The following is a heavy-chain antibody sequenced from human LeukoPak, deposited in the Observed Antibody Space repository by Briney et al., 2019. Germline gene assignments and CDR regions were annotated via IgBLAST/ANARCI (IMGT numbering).Heavy chain of an antibody. J-gene: IGHJ4*02. CDR1: GGSISGYY. V-gene: IGHV4-59*08. D-gene: IGHD6-6*01. Sequence: SETLSLTCSVSGGSISGYYWSWMRQPPGKGLEWIGYIYYTGSTNYNPSLKSRVTISVDTSMNQFSLKLSSVTAADTAVYYCARISRSAPYFDYWGQGSLVTVSS. CDR3: ARISRSAPYFDY. CDR2: IYYTGST.